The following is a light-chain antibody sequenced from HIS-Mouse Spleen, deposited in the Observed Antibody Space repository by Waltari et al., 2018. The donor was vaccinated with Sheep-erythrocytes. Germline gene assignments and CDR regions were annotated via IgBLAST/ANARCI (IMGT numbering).Light chain of an antibody. V-gene: IGKV1-39*01. CDR1: QGISRY. CDR3: QQSYSTPQFT. J-gene: IGKJ3*01. Sequence: DIQMTQSPSSLSASVGDRVTITCRASQGISRYLNWYQQKPGKAPKLLIYAAARLQSGVPSRFSGSGSGTDFTLTISSLQPEDFATYYCQQSYSTPQFTFGPGTKVDIK. CDR2: AAA.